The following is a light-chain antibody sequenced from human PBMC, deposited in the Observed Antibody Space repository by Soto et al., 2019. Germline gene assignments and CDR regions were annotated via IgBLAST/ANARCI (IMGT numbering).Light chain of an antibody. J-gene: IGLJ1*01. V-gene: IGLV2-23*01. CDR3: CSYESSTPYV. CDR2: EGT. CDR1: SSDVGSYNL. Sequence: QSVLTQPASVSGSPGQSITISCTGTSSDVGSYNLVSWYQQHPGKAPKLMIYEGTKRPSGVSDRFSGSRSGNTASLTISGLQAEDEADSYSCSYESSTPYVFRTGTIVTVL.